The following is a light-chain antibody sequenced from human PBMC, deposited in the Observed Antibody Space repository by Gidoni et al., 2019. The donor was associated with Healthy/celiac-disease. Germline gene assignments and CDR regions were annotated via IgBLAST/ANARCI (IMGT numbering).Light chain of an antibody. Sequence: QSALTQPPSASGSPGQSVTISCTGTSSDIGDYNYVSWYQQHPGKAPKVMIYDVTKRPSGVPDRFSASKSGNTASLTVSGLQAEDEADYYCASYTGSNNLVFGGGTKLTVL. CDR2: DVT. CDR3: ASYTGSNNLV. CDR1: SSDIGDYNY. J-gene: IGLJ2*01. V-gene: IGLV2-8*01.